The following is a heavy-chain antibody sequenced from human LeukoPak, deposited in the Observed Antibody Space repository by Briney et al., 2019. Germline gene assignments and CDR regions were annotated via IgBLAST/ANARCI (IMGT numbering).Heavy chain of an antibody. D-gene: IGHD3-16*02. CDR1: GGTFSSYA. J-gene: IGHJ4*02. CDR2: IIPIFGTA. CDR3: ARDLRLGELSFAFDY. Sequence: ASVKVSCKASGGTFSSYAISWVRQAPGQGLEWMGGIIPIFGTANYAQKFQGRVTITADESTSTAYMELSSLRSEDTAVYYCARDLRLGELSFAFDYWGQGALVTVSS. V-gene: IGHV1-69*13.